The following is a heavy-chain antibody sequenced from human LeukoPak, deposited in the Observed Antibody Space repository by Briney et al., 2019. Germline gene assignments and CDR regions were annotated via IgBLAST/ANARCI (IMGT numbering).Heavy chain of an antibody. CDR3: ARLGFCSDGSCYSLDY. CDR1: GFTFSNYE. J-gene: IGHJ4*02. V-gene: IGHV3-48*03. CDR2: ITSSGPTA. D-gene: IGHD2-15*01. Sequence: GGSLRLSFAASGFTFSNYEMNWVRQAPGMGLEWGSYITSSGPTAYYADSVKGRFNISRDNAQNSLFLQMNNLTAEDTAIYYCARLGFCSDGSCYSLDYWGQGILVTVSS.